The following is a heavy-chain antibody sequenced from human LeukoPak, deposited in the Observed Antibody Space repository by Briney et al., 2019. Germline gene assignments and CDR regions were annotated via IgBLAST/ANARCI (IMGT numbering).Heavy chain of an antibody. V-gene: IGHV1-2*04. CDR1: GYTFTGYY. Sequence: ASVKVSCKASGYTFTGYYMHWVRQAPGQGLEWMGWINPNSGGTNYAQKFQGWVTMTRDTSISTVYMELSRLRSDDTAVYYCARGGYFDSPPPSNWFDPWGQGTLVAVSS. D-gene: IGHD3-9*01. CDR3: ARGGYFDSPPPSNWFDP. J-gene: IGHJ5*02. CDR2: INPNSGGT.